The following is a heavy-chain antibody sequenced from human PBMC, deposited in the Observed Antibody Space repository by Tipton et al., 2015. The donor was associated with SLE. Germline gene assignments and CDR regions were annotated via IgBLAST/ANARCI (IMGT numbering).Heavy chain of an antibody. CDR2: IFYTGST. Sequence: TLSLTCTVSGGSISEYYWSWIRQPPGKGLEWIGYIFYTGSTSYNPSLKSRVTISVDTSKNQFSLKLSSVTAADTAMYYCARAILTGYYFFDYWGQGTLVTASS. V-gene: IGHV4-59*01. J-gene: IGHJ4*02. D-gene: IGHD3-9*01. CDR1: GGSISEYY. CDR3: ARAILTGYYFFDY.